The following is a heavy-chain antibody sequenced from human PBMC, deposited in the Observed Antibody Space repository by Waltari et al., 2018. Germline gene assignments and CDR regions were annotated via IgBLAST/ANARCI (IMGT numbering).Heavy chain of an antibody. V-gene: IGHV3-64D*08. CDR1: GFTFSSFS. D-gene: IGHD3-16*01. CDR3: VKDGPGAGWGDYDY. Sequence: GFTFSSFSMHWVRQAPGKGLEYVSAVSNNGDSAYYADSVKGRFTISRDNSKNTLYLQMTSLKAEDTAVYYCVKDGPGAGWGDYDYWGQGTLVTVSS. J-gene: IGHJ4*02. CDR2: VSNNGDSA.